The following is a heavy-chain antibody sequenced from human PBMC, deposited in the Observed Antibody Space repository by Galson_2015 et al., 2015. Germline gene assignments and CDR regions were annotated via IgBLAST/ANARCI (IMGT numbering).Heavy chain of an antibody. V-gene: IGHV3-11*01. CDR1: GFTFSDYY. J-gene: IGHJ3*02. CDR2: ISSSGSTI. CDR3: ARDRPYNSNTNADAIDT. D-gene: IGHD4-11*01. Sequence: SLRLSCAASGFTFSDYYMSWIRQAPGKGLEWVSYISSSGSTIYYADSVKGRFTISRDNAKNSLYLQMNSLRAEDTAVYYCARDRPYNSNTNADAIDTWRQGTMVAAST.